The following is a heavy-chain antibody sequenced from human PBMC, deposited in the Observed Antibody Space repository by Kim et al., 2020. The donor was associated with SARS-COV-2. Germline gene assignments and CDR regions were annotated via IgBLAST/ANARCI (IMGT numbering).Heavy chain of an antibody. CDR1: GYIFGRHG. J-gene: IGHJ4*02. CDR3: AKETTYSSGWWLD. V-gene: IGHV1-18*01. CDR2: ISPDGDDT. Sequence: ASVKVSCKTSGYIFGRHGMSWLRQVPGQGLEWMRWISPDGDDTRYAQKFQGRVILTRDASTATVYMELRTLISDDTAIYFCAKETTYSSGWWLDWGQGTLVTVSS. D-gene: IGHD3-22*01.